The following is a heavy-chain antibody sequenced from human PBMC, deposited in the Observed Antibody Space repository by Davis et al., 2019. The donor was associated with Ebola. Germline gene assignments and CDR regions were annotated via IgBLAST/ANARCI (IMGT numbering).Heavy chain of an antibody. CDR1: GYSFTSYW. CDR3: AKQESLYGSSDY. V-gene: IGHV5-51*01. J-gene: IGHJ4*02. D-gene: IGHD3-22*01. CDR2: IYPGDSDT. Sequence: GESLKISCKGSGYSFTSYWIGWVRQIPGKGLEWMGIIYPGDSDTRYSPSFDGQVNISVDRSISTAYLQWSSLKASDTAMYYCAKQESLYGSSDYWGQGTLVTVSS.